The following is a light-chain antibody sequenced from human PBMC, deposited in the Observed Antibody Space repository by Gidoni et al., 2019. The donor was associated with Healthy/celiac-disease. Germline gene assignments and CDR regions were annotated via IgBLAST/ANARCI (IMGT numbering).Light chain of an antibody. CDR1: QRVSSSY. CDR3: QQYGSSPRGYT. J-gene: IGKJ2*01. V-gene: IGKV3-20*01. CDR2: GAS. Sequence: DIVLTPSPGTLSLSPGERATLSCRASQRVSSSYLAWYQQKPGQAPRLLIYGASSRATGIPDRFSGSGSGTDFTLTISRLEPEDFAVYYCQQYGSSPRGYTFGQGTKLEIK.